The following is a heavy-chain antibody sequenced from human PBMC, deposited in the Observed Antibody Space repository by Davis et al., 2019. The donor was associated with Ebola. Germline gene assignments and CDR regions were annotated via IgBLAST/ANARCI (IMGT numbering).Heavy chain of an antibody. CDR3: ARGVGQLGTKFDP. D-gene: IGHD6-6*01. CDR2: IYYSGST. V-gene: IGHV4-61*08. CDR1: GGSITSGGYY. J-gene: IGHJ5*02. Sequence: MPSETLSPTFTVPGGSITSGGYYWSRIRQPPGKGLVWLWFIYYSGSTNYNPSLKSRVTISVDTSKNQFSLKLSSVTAADTAVYYCARGVGQLGTKFDPWGQGTLVTVSS.